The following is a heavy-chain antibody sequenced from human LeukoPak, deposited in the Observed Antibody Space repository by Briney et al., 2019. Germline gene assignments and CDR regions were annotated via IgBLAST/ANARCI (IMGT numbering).Heavy chain of an antibody. CDR1: GFTFSNYD. D-gene: IGHD2-15*01. CDR2: IGTAGDT. Sequence: GGSLRLSCAASGFTFSNYDMRWVRQATGKGLEWVSAIGTAGDTYYSGSVKGRFTISRENAKNSLYLQMNSLKAGDTAVYYCARDSRRYCSGGSCYSDYWGQGTLVTVSS. V-gene: IGHV3-13*01. J-gene: IGHJ4*02. CDR3: ARDSRRYCSGGSCYSDY.